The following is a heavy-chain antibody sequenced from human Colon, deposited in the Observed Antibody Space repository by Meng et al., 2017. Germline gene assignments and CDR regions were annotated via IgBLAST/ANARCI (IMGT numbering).Heavy chain of an antibody. D-gene: IGHD3-22*01. J-gene: IGHJ2*01. CDR3: ARGYYDSSGYGYWYFDL. CDR2: ILHSGTT. Sequence: ALGLGEASQTLSPTCRCPGGSISSGNYSCSWGRQNPERGLEWLGYILHSGTTYYNPSLKSRVTISVDTSKNQFSLKLSSVTAADTAVYYCARGYYDSSGYGYWYFDLWGRGTLVTVSS. CDR1: GGSISSGNYS. V-gene: IGHV4-30-4*08.